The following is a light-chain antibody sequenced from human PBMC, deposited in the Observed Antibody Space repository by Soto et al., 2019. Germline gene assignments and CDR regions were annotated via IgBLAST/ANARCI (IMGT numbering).Light chain of an antibody. CDR2: KAS. V-gene: IGKV1-5*03. Sequence: DIQMTQSPSTLSASIGDRVTISCRASQSINRWLAWYQQKPGKAPNLLIYKASSLEGGVPSRFSGSGSGTEFTLTISSLQPDDFATYSCQQYNSYPYTFGQGTKLEIK. J-gene: IGKJ2*01. CDR3: QQYNSYPYT. CDR1: QSINRW.